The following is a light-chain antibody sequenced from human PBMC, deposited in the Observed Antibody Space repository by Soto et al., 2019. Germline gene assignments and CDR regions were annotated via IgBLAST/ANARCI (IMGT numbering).Light chain of an antibody. Sequence: QSALTKPRSVSGSPGQSVTISCTGTGSDVGGYNYVSWYQQHPGKAPKLMIYDVSKRPSGVPDRFSGSKSGNTASLTISGLQADDEADYYCCSYAGTYTFVVFGGGTKVTVL. CDR2: DVS. CDR3: CSYAGTYTFVV. J-gene: IGLJ2*01. CDR1: GSDVGGYNY. V-gene: IGLV2-11*01.